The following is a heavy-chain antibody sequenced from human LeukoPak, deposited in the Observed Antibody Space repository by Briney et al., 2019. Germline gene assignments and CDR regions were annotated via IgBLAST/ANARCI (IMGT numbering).Heavy chain of an antibody. CDR2: FYYSGST. V-gene: IGHV4-59*01. Sequence: SETLSLTCTVSGGSISSYYWSWIRQPPGKGLEWIGYFYYSGSTNYNPSLKSRVTISVDTSKNQFSLKLSSVAAADTAVYYCARVYSSSWYSSYYGMDVWGQGATVTVSS. J-gene: IGHJ6*02. D-gene: IGHD6-13*01. CDR3: ARVYSSSWYSSYYGMDV. CDR1: GGSISSYY.